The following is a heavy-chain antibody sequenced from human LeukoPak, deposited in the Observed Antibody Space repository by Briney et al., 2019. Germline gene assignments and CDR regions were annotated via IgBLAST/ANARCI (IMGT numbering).Heavy chain of an antibody. D-gene: IGHD5-24*01. CDR1: GGSITTYY. J-gene: IGHJ3*02. Sequence: KTSETLSLTCTVSGGSITTYYRTWIRQPAGKGLEWIGRIYTNGTTNYNPSLKSRVTLSIDMSKNQVSLNMRFVTAADTAVYYCARGSSRRDGSKREAFDIWGQGKMVTVSS. CDR2: IYTNGTT. V-gene: IGHV4-4*07. CDR3: ARGSSRRDGSKREAFDI.